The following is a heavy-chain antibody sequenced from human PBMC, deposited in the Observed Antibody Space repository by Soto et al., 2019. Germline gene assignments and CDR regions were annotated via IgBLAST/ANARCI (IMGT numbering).Heavy chain of an antibody. V-gene: IGHV3-74*01. CDR3: ASFVTGD. CDR2: IENDASST. Sequence: EVHLVESGGGLVQPGGSLRLSCEASGFIFSDYWMHWVRQAPGKGLVWVSRIENDASSTSYADSVKGRFTISRDNAENTLYRQMNRLRVIDTAAYYCASFVTGDWGQGTLVTVSS. D-gene: IGHD3-9*01. CDR1: GFIFSDYW. J-gene: IGHJ4*02.